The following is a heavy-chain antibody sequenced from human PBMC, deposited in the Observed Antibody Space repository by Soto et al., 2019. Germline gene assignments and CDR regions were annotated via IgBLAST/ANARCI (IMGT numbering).Heavy chain of an antibody. CDR1: GFTFSSYG. Sequence: GGSLRLSCAASGFTFSSYGMHWVRQAPGKGLEWVAVIWYDGSNKYYADSVKGRFTISRDNPKNTLYLQMNSLRAEDTAVYYCARVSAAAYSGAFDIWGQGTMVTVSS. J-gene: IGHJ3*02. D-gene: IGHD6-13*01. CDR3: ARVSAAAYSGAFDI. V-gene: IGHV3-33*01. CDR2: IWYDGSNK.